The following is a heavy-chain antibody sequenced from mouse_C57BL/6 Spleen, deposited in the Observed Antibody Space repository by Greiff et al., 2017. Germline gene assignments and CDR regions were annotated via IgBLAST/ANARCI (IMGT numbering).Heavy chain of an antibody. CDR3: AREGGLRRRGHFDY. Sequence: QVQLQQPGAELVKPGASVTMSCKASGYTFTSYWITWVKQRPGQGLEWIGDIYPGSGSTNYNEKFKSKATLTVDTSSSTAYMQLSSLTSEDSAVYYCAREGGLRRRGHFDYWGQGTTLTVSS. CDR1: GYTFTSYW. V-gene: IGHV1-55*01. CDR2: IYPGSGST. D-gene: IGHD2-2*01. J-gene: IGHJ2*01.